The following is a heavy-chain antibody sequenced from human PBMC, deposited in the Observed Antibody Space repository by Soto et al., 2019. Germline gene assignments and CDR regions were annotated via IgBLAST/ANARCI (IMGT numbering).Heavy chain of an antibody. CDR1: GFTFSSYW. Sequence: GGSLRLSCAASGFTFSSYWMHWVRQAPGKGLVWVSHINSDGSSTTYADSVKGRFTISRDNAKNTLYLQMNSLRAEDTAVYYCARMEDFWSGPGEYYYGMDVWGQGTTVTVSS. D-gene: IGHD3-3*01. J-gene: IGHJ6*02. V-gene: IGHV3-74*01. CDR2: INSDGSST. CDR3: ARMEDFWSGPGEYYYGMDV.